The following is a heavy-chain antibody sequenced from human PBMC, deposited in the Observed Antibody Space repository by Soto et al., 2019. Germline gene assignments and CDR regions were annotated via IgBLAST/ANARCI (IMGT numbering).Heavy chain of an antibody. J-gene: IGHJ5*02. Sequence: PSETLSLTFPLSGGPISSGDYYWSWIRQPPGKGLEWIGYIYYSGSTSYNPSLKSRVTTSVDTSKNQFSQKLSSVPAADTAVYYCATRITVFGLLISPFDPWGQGTQVTVSS. CDR3: ATRITVFGLLISPFDP. CDR1: GGPISSGDYY. CDR2: IYYSGST. D-gene: IGHD3-3*01. V-gene: IGHV4-30-4*01.